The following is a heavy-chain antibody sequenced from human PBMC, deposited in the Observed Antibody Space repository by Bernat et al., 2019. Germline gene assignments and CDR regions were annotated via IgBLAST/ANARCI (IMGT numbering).Heavy chain of an antibody. Sequence: EVQLVESGGGLVKPGGSLRLSCAASGFTFSNAWMSWVRQAPGKGLEWVGRIKSKTDGGTTDYAAPVKGSFTISRDDSKNTLYLQMNSLKTEDTAVYYCTTDPLSGGVITGWGQGTLVTVSS. CDR3: TTDPLSGGVITG. CDR2: IKSKTDGGTT. V-gene: IGHV3-15*01. J-gene: IGHJ4*02. D-gene: IGHD3-10*01. CDR1: GFTFSNAW.